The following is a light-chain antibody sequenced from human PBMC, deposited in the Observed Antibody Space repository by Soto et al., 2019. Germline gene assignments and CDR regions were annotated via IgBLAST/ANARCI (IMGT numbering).Light chain of an antibody. CDR1: QSDTNAY. CDR2: GAS. Sequence: EMVVTQSPGTLSLSPGERATLSCRASQSDTNAYLTWYQQKPGQAPRLLIYGASTRATGIPGRFSGSGSGTDVTLTISRVEPEDFEVYYCHYYGGPFGGETKIEI. CDR3: HYYGGP. J-gene: IGKJ4*01. V-gene: IGKV3-20*01.